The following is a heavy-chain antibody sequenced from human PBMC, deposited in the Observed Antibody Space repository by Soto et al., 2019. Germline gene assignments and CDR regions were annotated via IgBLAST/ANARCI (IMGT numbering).Heavy chain of an antibody. CDR1: GYSVTSYS. J-gene: IGHJ6*02. V-gene: IGHV1-3*01. CDR3: ARDSKWDDTSVGMDV. Sequence: QVQLVQSGAEVNKPGASVKVSCKSSGYSVTSYSIHWVRQAPGQSLEWMGWTNAGNGNTKYSQTFQGRVTVTRDTSASTAYMELSSLRSEDTTVYYCARDSKWDDTSVGMDVWGQGTTVTVS. D-gene: IGHD3-22*01. CDR2: TNAGNGNT.